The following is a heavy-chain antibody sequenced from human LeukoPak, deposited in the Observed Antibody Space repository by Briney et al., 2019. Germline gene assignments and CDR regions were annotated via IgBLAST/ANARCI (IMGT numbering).Heavy chain of an antibody. CDR1: GFTFSSYA. CDR3: AKDSCSSTSCYFDY. CDR2: ISGSGGST. V-gene: IGHV3-23*01. D-gene: IGHD2-2*01. J-gene: IGHJ4*02. Sequence: GGSLRLSCAASGFTFSSYAMSWVRQAPGKGLEWVSAISGSGGSTYYADSVKGRFPISRDNSKNTLYLQMNSLRAEDTAVYYCAKDSCSSTSCYFDYRGQGTLVTVSS.